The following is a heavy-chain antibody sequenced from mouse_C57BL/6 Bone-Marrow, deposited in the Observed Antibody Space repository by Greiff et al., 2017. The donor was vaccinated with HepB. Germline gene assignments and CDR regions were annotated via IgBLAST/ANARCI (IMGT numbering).Heavy chain of an antibody. CDR2: ICNGGGST. J-gene: IGHJ2*01. CDR1: GFTFSDYY. Sequence: EVKLVESGGGLVQPGGSLKLSCAASGFTFSDYYMYWVRQTPEKRLEWVAYICNGGGSTYYPDTVKGRFTISRDNAKNTLYLQMSRLKSEDTAMYYCARLEGDYFDYWGQGTTLTVSS. CDR3: ARLEGDYFDY. V-gene: IGHV5-12*01.